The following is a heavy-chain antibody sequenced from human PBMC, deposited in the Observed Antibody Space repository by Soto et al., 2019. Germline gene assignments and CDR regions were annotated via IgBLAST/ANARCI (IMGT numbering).Heavy chain of an antibody. V-gene: IGHV3-7*01. Sequence: EVQLVESGGGLVQPGGSLRLSCEASGFMFSAYWMSWVRQDPRKGLEWVATISGGASDKFYVDSVKGRFTISRDDAKNSLYLPMNRLRDEDTAVYYCVRADWHRFDHWGQRTRVPVS. CDR3: VRADWHRFDH. CDR1: GFMFSAYW. CDR2: ISGGASDK. J-gene: IGHJ4*02. D-gene: IGHD2-21*01.